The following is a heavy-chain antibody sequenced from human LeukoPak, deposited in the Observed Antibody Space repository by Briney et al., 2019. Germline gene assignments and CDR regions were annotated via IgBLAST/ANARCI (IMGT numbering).Heavy chain of an antibody. CDR3: ARARGYSSSWYDY. Sequence: ASVKVSCKASGYTFTSYAMHWVRQAPGQRLEWMGWINAGNGNTKYSQKFQGRVTITRDTSASTAYMELSSVRSGDTAVYYCARARGYSSSWYDYWGQGTLVTVSS. D-gene: IGHD6-13*01. J-gene: IGHJ4*02. CDR1: GYTFTSYA. V-gene: IGHV1-3*01. CDR2: INAGNGNT.